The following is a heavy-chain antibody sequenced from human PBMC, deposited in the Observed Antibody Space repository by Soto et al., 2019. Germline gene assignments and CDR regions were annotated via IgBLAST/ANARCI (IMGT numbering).Heavy chain of an antibody. D-gene: IGHD2-2*02. CDR3: ARGGYCSSASCHTDYYGMDV. V-gene: IGHV3-72*01. Sequence: GGSLRLSCAASGFTFSDHYMDWVRQAPGKGLEWVGRTRNKANSYTTEYAASVKGRFTISRDDSKNSLYLQMNSLKTEDTAVYYCARGGYCSSASCHTDYYGMDVWGQGTTVTVSS. J-gene: IGHJ6*02. CDR1: GFTFSDHY. CDR2: TRNKANSYTT.